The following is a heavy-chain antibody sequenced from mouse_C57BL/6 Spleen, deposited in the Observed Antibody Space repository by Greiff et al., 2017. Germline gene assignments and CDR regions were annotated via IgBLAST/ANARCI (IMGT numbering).Heavy chain of an antibody. V-gene: IGHV1-15*01. J-gene: IGHJ3*01. Sequence: QVQLQQSGAELVRPGASVTLSCKASGYTFTDYEMHWVKQTPVHGLEWIGAIDPETGGTAYNQKFKGKAILTADKSSSTAYMELRSLTSEDSAVYYCVPQLGRGFAYWGQGTLVTVSA. D-gene: IGHD4-1*02. CDR3: VPQLGRGFAY. CDR1: GYTFTDYE. CDR2: IDPETGGT.